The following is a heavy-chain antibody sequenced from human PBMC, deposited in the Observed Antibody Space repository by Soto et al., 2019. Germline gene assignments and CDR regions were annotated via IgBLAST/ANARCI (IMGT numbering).Heavy chain of an antibody. J-gene: IGHJ4*02. CDR1: GFTFSSYA. V-gene: IGHV3-30-3*01. CDR3: ARALITMIDY. D-gene: IGHD3-22*01. Sequence: QVQLVESGGGVVQPGRSLRLSCAASGFTFSSYAMHWVRQAPGKGLEWVAVISYDGSNKYYADSVKGRFTISRDNSKNTLYLQMNSLRAEDTAVYYCARALITMIDYWGQGTLVTVSS. CDR2: ISYDGSNK.